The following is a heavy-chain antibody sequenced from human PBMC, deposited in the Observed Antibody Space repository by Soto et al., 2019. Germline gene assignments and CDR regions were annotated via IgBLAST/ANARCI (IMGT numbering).Heavy chain of an antibody. Sequence: GGSLRLSCAASVFTFSSYAMSWVRQAPGKGLEWVSAISGSGGSTYYADSVKGRFTISRDNSKNTLYLQMNSLRAEDTAVYYCAKDQEGYSYGYFDYWGQGTLVTVSS. CDR2: ISGSGGST. V-gene: IGHV3-23*01. J-gene: IGHJ4*02. CDR3: AKDQEGYSYGYFDY. D-gene: IGHD5-18*01. CDR1: VFTFSSYA.